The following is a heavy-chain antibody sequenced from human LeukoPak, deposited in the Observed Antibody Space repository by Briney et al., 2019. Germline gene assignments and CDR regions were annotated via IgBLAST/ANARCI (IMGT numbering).Heavy chain of an antibody. CDR2: ISYDGKNK. V-gene: IGHV3-30*04. Sequence: GGSLRLSCAASGFTFTNFAMHWVRQAPGKGLEWVTVISYDGKNKFYTDSVKGRFTISRDNSTNTLYLQMNSLRDDDTAVYYCAWGPNSSGYSYGDYWGQGTLVTVSS. CDR3: AWGPNSSGYSYGDY. J-gene: IGHJ4*02. D-gene: IGHD1-26*01. CDR1: GFTFTNFA.